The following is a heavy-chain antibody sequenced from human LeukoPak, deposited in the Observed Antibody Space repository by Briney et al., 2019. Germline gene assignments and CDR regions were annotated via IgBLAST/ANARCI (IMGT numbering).Heavy chain of an antibody. CDR3: AIELRYFDWLFHFVQDY. Sequence: PGGSLRLSCAASGFTFSDYYMSWIRQAPGKGLEWVSYISSSGSTIYYADSVKGRFTISRDNAKNSLYLQMNSLRAEDTAVYYCAIELRYFDWLFHFVQDYWGQGTLVTVSS. V-gene: IGHV3-11*04. CDR2: ISSSGSTI. J-gene: IGHJ4*02. D-gene: IGHD3-9*01. CDR1: GFTFSDYY.